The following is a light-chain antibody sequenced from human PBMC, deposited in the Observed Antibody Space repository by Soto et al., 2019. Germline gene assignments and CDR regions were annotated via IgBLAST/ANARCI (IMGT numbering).Light chain of an antibody. CDR2: CSS. J-gene: IGKJ1*01. Sequence: EIVLTQFPGTLSLSPGERATLSCRASQSVGSNYLAWYQQRPGQPPNRLIFCSSHSASAIPARFSGSGSGTDFTLTIRRLEPEDFAVYYCQQYGGSVQTFGQGTKVDIK. CDR3: QQYGGSVQT. CDR1: QSVGSNY. V-gene: IGKV3-20*01.